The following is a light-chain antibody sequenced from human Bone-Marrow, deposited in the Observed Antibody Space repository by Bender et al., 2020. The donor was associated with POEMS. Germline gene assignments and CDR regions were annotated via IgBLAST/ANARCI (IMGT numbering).Light chain of an antibody. J-gene: IGLJ3*02. CDR1: GSNIGGYP. CDR2: TNN. V-gene: IGLV1-44*01. Sequence: QSVLTQPPSVSGTPGQRVTISCSGSGSNIGGYPVNWYQQLPGTAPRLLIYTNNERPSGIPERFSGSSSGTTVTLVITGLQSDDEAIYFCVAWDASLNGWVFGGGTKLTVL. CDR3: VAWDASLNGWV.